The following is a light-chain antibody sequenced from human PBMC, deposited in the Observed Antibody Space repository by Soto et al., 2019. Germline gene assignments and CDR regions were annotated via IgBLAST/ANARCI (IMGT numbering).Light chain of an antibody. CDR1: SSDVGGYNY. Sequence: QSVLTQPPSASGSPGQSVTISCIGTSSDVGGYNYVSWYQQHPGKAPKLMIYEVSKRPSGVPDRFSGSKSGNTASLTVSGLQAEDEADYYCSSYAASNNLGVFGGGTEVTVL. CDR2: EVS. CDR3: SSYAASNNLGV. J-gene: IGLJ2*01. V-gene: IGLV2-8*01.